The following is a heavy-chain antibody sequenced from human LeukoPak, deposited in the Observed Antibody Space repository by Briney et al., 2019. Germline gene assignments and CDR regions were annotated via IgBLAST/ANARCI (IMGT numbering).Heavy chain of an antibody. CDR1: GFTFSSYA. CDR3: ARTSDYYYYGMDV. V-gene: IGHV3-23*01. Sequence: PGGSLRLSCAASGFTFSSYAMSWVRQAPGKGLEWVSAISGSGSSTYYADSVKGRFTISRDNSKNTLYLQMNSLRAEDTAVYYCARTSDYYYYGMDVWGQGTTVTVSS. J-gene: IGHJ6*02. CDR2: ISGSGSST. D-gene: IGHD1-7*01.